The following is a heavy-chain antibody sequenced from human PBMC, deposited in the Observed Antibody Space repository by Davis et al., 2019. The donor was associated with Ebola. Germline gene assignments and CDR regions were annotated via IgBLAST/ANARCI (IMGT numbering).Heavy chain of an antibody. V-gene: IGHV3-73*01. CDR2: IRSKANSYAT. J-gene: IGHJ4*02. Sequence: GESLKISCVASGFTFSGSAMHWVRQASGKGLEWVGRIRSKANSYATAYAASVKGRFTISRDDSKNTAYLQMNSLKTEDTAVYYCTRQGSSSWYADYWGQGTLVTVSS. D-gene: IGHD6-13*01. CDR1: GFTFSGSA. CDR3: TRQGSSSWYADY.